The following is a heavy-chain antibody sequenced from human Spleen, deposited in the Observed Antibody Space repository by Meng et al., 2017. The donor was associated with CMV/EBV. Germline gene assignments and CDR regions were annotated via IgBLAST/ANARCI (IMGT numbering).Heavy chain of an antibody. CDR2: INHSVST. CDR3: ARDGYNFGVVQFDP. J-gene: IGHJ5*02. D-gene: IGHD3-3*01. Sequence: VYGGSFSGYYWSWIRQPPGKGLEWIGEINHSVSTNDNPSLKSRVTISVDTSKNQFSLKLSSVTAADTAVYYCARDGYNFGVVQFDPWSQGTLVTVSS. CDR1: GGSFSGYY. V-gene: IGHV4-34*01.